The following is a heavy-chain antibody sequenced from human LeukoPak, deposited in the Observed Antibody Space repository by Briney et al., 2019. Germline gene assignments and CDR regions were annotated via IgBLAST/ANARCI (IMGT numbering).Heavy chain of an antibody. J-gene: IGHJ3*02. Sequence: GGSLRLSCAASGFTVSSNYMSWVRQGPGKGLEWVSVIYSGGSTYYADSVMGRFTISRDNSKNTLYLQMNSLRAEDTAVYYCARDCGGDCSDAFGIWGQGTMVTVSS. CDR3: ARDCGGDCSDAFGI. V-gene: IGHV3-53*01. CDR2: IYSGGST. D-gene: IGHD2-21*02. CDR1: GFTVSSNY.